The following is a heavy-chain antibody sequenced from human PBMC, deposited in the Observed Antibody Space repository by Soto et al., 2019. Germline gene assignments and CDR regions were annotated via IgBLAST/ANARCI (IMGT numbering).Heavy chain of an antibody. D-gene: IGHD2-8*01. Sequence: GGSLRLSCAASGFTFSSYGISLLRLSPGKGLEWVSVISGGGDTTYYTPSVKGRFTISRDDFRNTLYLQMNSLRTEDTAIYYCAKLRDFVVLPAGILDYWGPGTLVTVSS. J-gene: IGHJ4*02. CDR2: ISGGGDTT. CDR1: GFTFSSYG. CDR3: AKLRDFVVLPAGILDY. V-gene: IGHV3-23*01.